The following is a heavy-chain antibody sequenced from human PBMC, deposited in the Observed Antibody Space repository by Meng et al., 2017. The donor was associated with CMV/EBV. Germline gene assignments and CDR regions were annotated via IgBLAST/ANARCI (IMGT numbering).Heavy chain of an antibody. Sequence: GSLRLSCAVYGGSLSGYYWSWIRQPPGKGLEWIGEINHSGSTNYNPSLKSRVTISVDTSKNQFSLKLSSVTAADTAVYYCAKGFVRQKVVPAARSNYYYYGMDVWGQGTTVTVSS. CDR1: GGSLSGYY. CDR3: AKGFVRQKVVPAARSNYYYYGMDV. V-gene: IGHV4-34*01. D-gene: IGHD2-2*01. J-gene: IGHJ6*02. CDR2: INHSGST.